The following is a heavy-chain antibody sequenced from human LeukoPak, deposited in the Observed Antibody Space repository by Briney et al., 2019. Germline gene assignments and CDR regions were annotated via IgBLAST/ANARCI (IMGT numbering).Heavy chain of an antibody. CDR2: IYYSGST. D-gene: IGHD3-22*01. CDR3: ARGTYYYDGSGYYQVNYYGMDV. V-gene: IGHV4-59*01. Sequence: SETLSLTCTVSGGSISSYYWSWIRQPPGKGLEWIGYIYYSGSTNYNPSLKSRVTISVDTSKNQFSLKLSSVTAADTAVYYCARGTYYYDGSGYYQVNYYGMDVWGQGTTVTVSS. CDR1: GGSISSYY. J-gene: IGHJ6*02.